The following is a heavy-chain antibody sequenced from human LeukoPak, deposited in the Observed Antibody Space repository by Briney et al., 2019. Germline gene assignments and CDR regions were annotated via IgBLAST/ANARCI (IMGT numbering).Heavy chain of an antibody. Sequence: GGSLRLSCAVSGFTFSSYWMHWVRQAPGKGLVWVSRINTDGSSTTYADSVKGRFTISRDSAKSTLYLQMNSLRAEDTAVYYCAGYDTSGGDAFDIWGQGTMVTVSS. V-gene: IGHV3-74*01. CDR3: AGYDTSGGDAFDI. CDR1: GFTFSSYW. J-gene: IGHJ3*02. CDR2: INTDGSST. D-gene: IGHD3-22*01.